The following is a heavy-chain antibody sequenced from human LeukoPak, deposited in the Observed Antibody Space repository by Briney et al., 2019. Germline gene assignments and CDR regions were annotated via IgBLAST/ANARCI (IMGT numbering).Heavy chain of an antibody. Sequence: SETLSLTCTVSGGSISSYYWSWIRQPPGKGLEWIGYIYYSGSTNYNPSLKSRVTISVDTSKNQFSLKLSSVTAADTAVCYCAGTFTIFGVAAYYYYMDAWGKGTTVTVSS. V-gene: IGHV4-59*01. D-gene: IGHD3-3*01. J-gene: IGHJ6*03. CDR2: IYYSGST. CDR3: AGTFTIFGVAAYYYYMDA. CDR1: GGSISSYY.